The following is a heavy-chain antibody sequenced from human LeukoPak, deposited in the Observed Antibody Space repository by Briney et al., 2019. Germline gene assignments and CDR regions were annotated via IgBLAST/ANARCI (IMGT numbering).Heavy chain of an antibody. D-gene: IGHD4-23*01. CDR2: INHSGST. V-gene: IGHV4-34*01. CDR1: GGSFSGYY. Sequence: SETLSLTCAVYGGSFSGYYWSWIRQPPGKGLEWIGEINHSGSTNYNPSLKSRITISVDGSKNQFSLRLTSTTAADTAVYYCARGPPFLGNLFWGQGTLVTVSS. J-gene: IGHJ4*02. CDR3: ARGPPFLGNLF.